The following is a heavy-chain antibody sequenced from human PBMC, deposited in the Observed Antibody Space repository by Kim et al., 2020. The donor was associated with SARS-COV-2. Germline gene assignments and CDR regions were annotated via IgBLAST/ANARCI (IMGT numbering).Heavy chain of an antibody. CDR3: ASDIAGSDY. CDR2: SYI. J-gene: IGHJ4*02. V-gene: IGHV3-21*01. D-gene: IGHD6-13*01. Sequence: SYINYADSVKGRFTISRDNAKNSLFLQMNSLRAEDTAVYYCASDIAGSDYWGQGTLVTVSS.